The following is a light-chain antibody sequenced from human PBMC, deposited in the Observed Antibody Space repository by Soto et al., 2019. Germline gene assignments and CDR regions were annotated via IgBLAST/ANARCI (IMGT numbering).Light chain of an antibody. CDR2: AAY. Sequence: EIVLTQSPGTLSLSPGESATLSCRASQSVSSSYLAWYQQKPGQAPRLLISAAYSRASGIPGRFSGSGSRTDFTLPIRRLEPEDFAVYYCTHYGGPFTFGPGTKVEIK. CDR3: THYGGPFT. V-gene: IGKV3-20*01. J-gene: IGKJ3*01. CDR1: QSVSSSY.